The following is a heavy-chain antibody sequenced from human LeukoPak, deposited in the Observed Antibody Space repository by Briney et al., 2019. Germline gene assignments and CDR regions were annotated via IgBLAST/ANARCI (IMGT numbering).Heavy chain of an antibody. CDR3: ARVGAQTGDYYYGMDV. D-gene: IGHD7-27*01. CDR1: GFTFSSYA. J-gene: IGHJ6*02. Sequence: SGGSLRLSCAASGFTFSSYAMHWVRQAPGKGLEWVAVISYDGSNKYYADSVKGRFTISRDNSKNTLYLQMNSLRAEDTAVYYCARVGAQTGDYYYGMDVWGQGTTVTVSS. CDR2: ISYDGSNK. V-gene: IGHV3-30-3*01.